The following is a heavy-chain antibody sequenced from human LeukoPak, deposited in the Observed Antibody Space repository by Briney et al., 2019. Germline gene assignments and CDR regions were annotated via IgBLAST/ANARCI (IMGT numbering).Heavy chain of an antibody. CDR2: ISSTSTSI. J-gene: IGHJ4*02. D-gene: IGHD6-19*01. Sequence: GGSLRLSCAASGFTFSTPSMNWVRQAPGKGLEWVSCISSTSTSIYYADSVKGRFTISRDNAKNTLYLQMNSLRAEDTAVYYCAKDRYRVAVAGTGDYWGQGTLVTVSS. CDR3: AKDRYRVAVAGTGDY. V-gene: IGHV3-48*04. CDR1: GFTFSTPS.